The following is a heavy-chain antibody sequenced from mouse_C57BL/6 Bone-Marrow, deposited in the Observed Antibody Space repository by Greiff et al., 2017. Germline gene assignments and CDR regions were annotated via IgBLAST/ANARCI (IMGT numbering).Heavy chain of an antibody. CDR3: ASDTAVPTTERYFDV. J-gene: IGHJ1*03. V-gene: IGHV1-72*01. CDR2: IDPNSGGT. D-gene: IGHD1-1*01. Sequence: QVQLQQSGAELVKPGASVKLSCKASGYTFTSYWMHWVKQRPGRGLEWIGRIDPNSGGTKYNEKFKSKATLTVDKPSSTAYMQLSSLTSEDSAVYYCASDTAVPTTERYFDVWGTGTTVTVSS. CDR1: GYTFTSYW.